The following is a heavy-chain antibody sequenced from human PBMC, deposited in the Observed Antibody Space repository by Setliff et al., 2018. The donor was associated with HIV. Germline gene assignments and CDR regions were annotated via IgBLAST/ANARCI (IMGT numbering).Heavy chain of an antibody. J-gene: IGHJ4*02. D-gene: IGHD6-13*01. CDR3: ARGRSSSSSWPIDY. CDR1: GGSISSGGFY. Sequence: PSETLSLTCTVPGGSISSGGFYWTWIRQPPGKGLEWIGYIYNTGRTYHSPYLESRVTISMYTSKNQFSLKLSSVTAADTAVYFCARGRSSSSSWPIDYWGQGTLVTVSS. V-gene: IGHV4-31*03. CDR2: IYNTGRT.